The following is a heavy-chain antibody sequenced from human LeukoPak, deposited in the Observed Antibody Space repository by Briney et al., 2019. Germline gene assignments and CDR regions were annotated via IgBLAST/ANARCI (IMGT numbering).Heavy chain of an antibody. J-gene: IGHJ4*02. CDR3: ARTRGVTEFDY. CDR2: INPNSGGT. Sequence: GASVKVSCKASGYTFTSYGISWVRQAPGQGLEWMGWINPNSGGTNYAQKFQGRVTMTRDTSISTAYMELSRLRSDDTAVYYCARTRGVTEFDYWGQGTLVTVSS. V-gene: IGHV1-2*02. CDR1: GYTFTSYG. D-gene: IGHD3-10*01.